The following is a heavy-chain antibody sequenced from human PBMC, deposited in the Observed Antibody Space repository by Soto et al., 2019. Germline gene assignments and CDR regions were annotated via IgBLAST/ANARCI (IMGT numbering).Heavy chain of an antibody. CDR2: IYYSGNT. D-gene: IGHD6-19*01. CDR3: ATAVPGMKIDT. V-gene: IGHV4-59*01. Sequence: RIRQPPGKGLEWIAYIYYSGNTNYNPSLKGRVTISRDTSNNEISLKLRSVTAADTATYYSATAVPGMKIDTWCRG. J-gene: IGHJ2*01.